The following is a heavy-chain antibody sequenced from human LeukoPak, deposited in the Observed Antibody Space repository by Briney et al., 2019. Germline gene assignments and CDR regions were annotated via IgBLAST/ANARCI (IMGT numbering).Heavy chain of an antibody. D-gene: IGHD5-18*01. V-gene: IGHV3-7*01. CDR3: ARGASGIQLWFFDP. Sequence: GGSLRLSCAASGFTFGSYWMSWVRQAPGKGLEWVANIKQDGSEKYYVDSVNGRFTISRDNDKNSLFLQMNSLRAEDKAVYYCARGASGIQLWFFDPWGQGTLVSVSS. CDR1: GFTFGSYW. J-gene: IGHJ5*02. CDR2: IKQDGSEK.